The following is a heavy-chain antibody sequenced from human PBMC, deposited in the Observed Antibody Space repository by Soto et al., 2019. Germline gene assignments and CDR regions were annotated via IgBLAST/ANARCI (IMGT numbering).Heavy chain of an antibody. CDR1: GFSLSNARMG. V-gene: IGHV2-26*01. J-gene: IGHJ6*02. Sequence: QVTLKESGPVLVKPTETLTLTCTVSGFSLSNARMGVSWIRQPPGKALEWLAHIFSNDEKSYSTSLKSRLTISKDTSKSQLVLTMTNMDPVDTATYYCARMGIGYNWNVDYYYGMDVWGQGTTFTVSS. D-gene: IGHD1-1*01. CDR2: IFSNDEK. CDR3: ARMGIGYNWNVDYYYGMDV.